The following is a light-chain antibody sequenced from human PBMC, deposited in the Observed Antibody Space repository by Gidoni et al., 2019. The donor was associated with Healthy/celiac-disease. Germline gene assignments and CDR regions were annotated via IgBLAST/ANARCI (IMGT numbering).Light chain of an antibody. CDR1: QSVSSN. CDR2: GAS. J-gene: IGKJ4*01. Sequence: DIVMTQSPATLSVSPGERATLSCRASQSVSSNLAWYQQKPGQAPRLLIYGASTRATGIPARFSGSGSGTEFTLTISSLQSEDFAVYYCQQYNNWPRRLTFGGGTKVEIK. V-gene: IGKV3-15*01. CDR3: QQYNNWPRRLT.